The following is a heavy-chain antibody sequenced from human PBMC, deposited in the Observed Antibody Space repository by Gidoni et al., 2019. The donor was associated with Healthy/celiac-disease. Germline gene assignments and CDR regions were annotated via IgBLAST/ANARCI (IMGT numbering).Heavy chain of an antibody. Sequence: EVQLVESGGGLIQPGGSLRLSCAASGFTVSSNYMSWVRQAPGKGLEWVSVIYSGGSTYYADSVKGRFTISRDNSKNTLYLQMNSLRAEDTAVYYCARDKGGQRHDPSDYGMDVWGQGTTVTVSS. CDR2: IYSGGST. V-gene: IGHV3-53*01. CDR3: ARDKGGQRHDPSDYGMDV. CDR1: GFTVSSNY. J-gene: IGHJ6*02. D-gene: IGHD1-26*01.